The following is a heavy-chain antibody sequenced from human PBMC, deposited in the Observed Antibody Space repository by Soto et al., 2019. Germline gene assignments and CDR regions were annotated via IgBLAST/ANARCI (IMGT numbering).Heavy chain of an antibody. D-gene: IGHD5-12*01. V-gene: IGHV3-23*01. J-gene: IGHJ4*02. Sequence: DAQLLESGGGLVQPGGPRRLPCAASGFSFSSYAMVWAPQAPGKGLEWVAVISARGGSSYLADSVKGRFTLSRDNSKNVLSLEMNSLRAEDTAIYFCAKGSIEYSASVDNWGQGTLVVVSS. CDR1: GFSFSSYA. CDR2: ISARGGSS. CDR3: AKGSIEYSASVDN.